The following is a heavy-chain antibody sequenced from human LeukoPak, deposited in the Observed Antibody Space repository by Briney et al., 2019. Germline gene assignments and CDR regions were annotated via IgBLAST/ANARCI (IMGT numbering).Heavy chain of an antibody. V-gene: IGHV3-21*01. D-gene: IGHD2-15*01. Sequence: PGGSLRLSCAGSGFTFSSYAMSWVRQAPGKGLEWVSGLSWNSDNIDYADSVKGRFTISRDNDKNSVYLQMNSLRAEDTAVYYCARDKIPCGDGTCYSRFEFWGQGSLVTVSS. CDR1: GFTFSSYA. CDR3: ARDKIPCGDGTCYSRFEF. J-gene: IGHJ4*02. CDR2: LSWNSDNI.